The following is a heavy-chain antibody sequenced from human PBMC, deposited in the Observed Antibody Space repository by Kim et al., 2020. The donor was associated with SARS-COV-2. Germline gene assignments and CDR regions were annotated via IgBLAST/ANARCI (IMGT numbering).Heavy chain of an antibody. J-gene: IGHJ6*02. CDR1: GYTFSAYY. CDR2: IKPKSGAT. V-gene: IGHV1-2*02. CDR3: ARVNVPFQSDGGVDV. D-gene: IGHD2-8*01. Sequence: ASVKVSCKASGYTFSAYYIHWVRQAPGQGIEWMGWIKPKSGATNYAQNFQGRVTMTRDMSITTAYMELSRLTSDDTAVYYCARVNVPFQSDGGVDVWGQGTAVTVSS.